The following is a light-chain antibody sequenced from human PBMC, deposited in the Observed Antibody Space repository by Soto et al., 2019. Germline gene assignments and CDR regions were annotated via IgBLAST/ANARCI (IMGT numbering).Light chain of an antibody. CDR2: AAS. J-gene: IGKJ4*01. CDR3: KQYYSYPPF. CDR1: QGISSY. V-gene: IGKV1-8*01. Sequence: AIRMTQSPSSLSASTGDRVTITCRASQGISSYLAWYQQKPGKAPKLLIYAASTLQSGVPSRFSGSGSGTDFTLTNSCLQSEDLATYYWKQYYSYPPFFGGGTKVEIK.